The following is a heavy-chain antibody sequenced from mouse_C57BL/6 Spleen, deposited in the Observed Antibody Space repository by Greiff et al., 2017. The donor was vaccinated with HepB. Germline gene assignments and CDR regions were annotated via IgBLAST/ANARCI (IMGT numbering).Heavy chain of an antibody. CDR3: AKGLDYGYAMDY. Sequence: EVMLVESGGGLVKPGGSLKLSCAASGFTFSDYGMHWVRQAPEKGLEWVAYISSGSSTIYYADTVKGRFTISRDNAKNTLFLQMTSLRSEDTAMYYCAKGLDYGYAMDYWGQGTSVTVSS. CDR2: ISSGSSTI. D-gene: IGHD1-1*01. CDR1: GFTFSDYG. V-gene: IGHV5-17*01. J-gene: IGHJ4*01.